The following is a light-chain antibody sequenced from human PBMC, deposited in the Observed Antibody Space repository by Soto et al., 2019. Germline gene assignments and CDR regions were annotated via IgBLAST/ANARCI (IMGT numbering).Light chain of an antibody. Sequence: DIQMTQSPSSLSASVGDRVTITCRASQSISTFLNWYQQKPGKAHKLLIYGASYLEIGVPSTFSGSGSGTDFTLTISSLQPEDFATYYCQQCFSTPLLTFGGGTKVEIK. CDR1: QSISTF. CDR2: GAS. CDR3: QQCFSTPLLT. V-gene: IGKV1-39*01. J-gene: IGKJ4*01.